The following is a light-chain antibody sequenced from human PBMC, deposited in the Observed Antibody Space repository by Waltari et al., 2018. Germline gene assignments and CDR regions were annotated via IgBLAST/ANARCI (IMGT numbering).Light chain of an antibody. CDR2: GNN. J-gene: IGLJ3*02. Sequence: QSVLTQPPSMSGAPGQRVTISCTGSSSNIGAGHDVHWYQVFPGTAPKLLICGNNNRPSGVPDRFSGSKSDTSAALAIGGLQAEDEADYYCQSFDIRLSGGVVFGGGTKVTVL. CDR1: SSNIGAGHD. CDR3: QSFDIRLSGGVV. V-gene: IGLV1-40*01.